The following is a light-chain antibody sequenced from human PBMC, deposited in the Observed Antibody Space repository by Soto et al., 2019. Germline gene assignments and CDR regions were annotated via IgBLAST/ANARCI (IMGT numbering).Light chain of an antibody. CDR1: QRLFSF. CDR2: TAY. V-gene: IGKV1-39*01. Sequence: DIQMTQSPSSLSASVGDSDTLTCRASQRLFSFLNWYQQAPGRAPKLLISTAYKLQSGVPSRFSGSESGTQFTLTISSLQPEDFPIYFCQQTYSAPFTFGPGTKVDVK. J-gene: IGKJ3*01. CDR3: QQTYSAPFT.